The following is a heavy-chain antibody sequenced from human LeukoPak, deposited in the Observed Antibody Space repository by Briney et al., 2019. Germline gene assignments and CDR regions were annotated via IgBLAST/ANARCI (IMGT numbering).Heavy chain of an antibody. CDR2: ISGSGVMT. CDR3: AKDRSIGTYYTFDH. Sequence: GGSLRLSWAASGFTFSNYAMTWVRQAPGRGRGWVATISGSGVMTYYADSVKGRFTVSGDNSKNTLYLQMRSLTAADTAVYYCAKDRSIGTYYTFDHWGQGTLVTVSS. D-gene: IGHD1-26*01. V-gene: IGHV3-23*01. CDR1: GFTFSNYA. J-gene: IGHJ4*02.